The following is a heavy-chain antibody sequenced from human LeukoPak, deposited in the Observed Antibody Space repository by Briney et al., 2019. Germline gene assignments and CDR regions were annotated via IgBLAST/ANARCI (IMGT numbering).Heavy chain of an antibody. CDR2: ISTSSSYT. Sequence: GGSLRLSCAASGFIFSDYYMSWIRQAPGKGLEWVSYISTSSSYTSYADSVKGRFTISRDNAKNSLYLQMNSLRGEDTAVYYCARWRYGDYKVDYWGQGTLVTVSS. J-gene: IGHJ4*02. CDR1: GFIFSDYY. D-gene: IGHD4-17*01. V-gene: IGHV3-11*03. CDR3: ARWRYGDYKVDY.